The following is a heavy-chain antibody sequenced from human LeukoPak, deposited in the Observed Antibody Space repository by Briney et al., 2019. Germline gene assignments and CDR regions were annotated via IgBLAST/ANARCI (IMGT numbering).Heavy chain of an antibody. V-gene: IGHV3-11*01. CDR3: ATRGPDSSGFYRFDY. CDR2: ISSSGSTM. Sequence: PGGSLRLSCAASGFTFSDYCMSWIRQAPGKGLEWVSFISSSGSTMYYADSVKGRFTISRDSAKNSLYLQMNSLRAEDTAVYYCATRGPDSSGFYRFDYWGQGTLVTVSS. J-gene: IGHJ4*02. CDR1: GFTFSDYC. D-gene: IGHD3-22*01.